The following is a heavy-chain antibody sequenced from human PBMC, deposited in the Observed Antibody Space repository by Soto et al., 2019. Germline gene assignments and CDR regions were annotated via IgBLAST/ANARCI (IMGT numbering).Heavy chain of an antibody. D-gene: IGHD3-9*01. J-gene: IGHJ5*02. Sequence: QLRLQESGPGLVKPSGTLSLTCTVSGDSITSDDFYWGWIRRPPGQGLEWIGTISHSGDTFYNTPLKSLLTMSLDASTNQFSLRLTSVTAADAAVYFCARQMRGPMPYFGWFSPLTSWGQGTLVTVSS. CDR3: ARQMRGPMPYFGWFSPLTS. CDR1: GDSITSDDFY. CDR2: ISHSGDT. V-gene: IGHV4-39*01.